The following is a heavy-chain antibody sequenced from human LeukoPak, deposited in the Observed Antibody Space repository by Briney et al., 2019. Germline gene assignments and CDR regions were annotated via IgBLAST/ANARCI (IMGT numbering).Heavy chain of an antibody. J-gene: IGHJ4*02. D-gene: IGHD6-19*01. Sequence: PGGSLRLSCAASGFTFSSYGMSWVRQAPGKGLEWVSSISSSGGSTYYADSVKGRFTISRDNAKNTLYLRMNSLRAEDTAVYFCARGQRYSTDWYYFDYWGQGTLVTVSS. CDR3: ARGQRYSTDWYYFDY. V-gene: IGHV3-23*01. CDR2: ISSSGGST. CDR1: GFTFSSYG.